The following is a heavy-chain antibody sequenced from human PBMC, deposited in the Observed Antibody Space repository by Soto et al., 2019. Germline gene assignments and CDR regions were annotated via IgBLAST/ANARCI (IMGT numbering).Heavy chain of an antibody. J-gene: IGHJ5*02. CDR3: ARLWSGSRQGFDP. Sequence: QVQLQESGPGLVKPSQTLSLTCTVSGGSISSGDYYWSWIRQHPGKGLEWIGYIYYSGSTYYNPSLKSRVTISVDPSKTQFSLKRRSVTAADTAVYFCARLWSGSRQGFDPWGQGTLVTVSS. CDR2: IYYSGST. D-gene: IGHD3-3*01. CDR1: GGSISSGDYY. V-gene: IGHV4-31*03.